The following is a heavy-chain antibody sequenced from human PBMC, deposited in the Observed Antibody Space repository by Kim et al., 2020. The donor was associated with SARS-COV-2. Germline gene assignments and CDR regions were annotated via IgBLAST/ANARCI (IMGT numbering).Heavy chain of an antibody. CDR2: INPSGGST. Sequence: ASVKVSCKASGYTFTSYYMHWVRQAPGQGLEWMGIINPSGGSTSYAQKFQGRVTMTRDTSTSTVYMELSSLRSEDTAVYYCARALTAPSSIAAHFDYWGQGTLVTVSS. J-gene: IGHJ4*02. V-gene: IGHV1-46*01. D-gene: IGHD6-6*01. CDR3: ARALTAPSSIAAHFDY. CDR1: GYTFTSYY.